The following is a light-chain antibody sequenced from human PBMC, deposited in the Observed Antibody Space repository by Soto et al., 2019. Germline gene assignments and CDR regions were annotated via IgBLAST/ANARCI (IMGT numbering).Light chain of an antibody. CDR1: QSSSIG. CDR2: DTC. Sequence: DVQMVQSPSTMSASVGDRVTITCRAIQSSSIGLAWHQPDPGKAPMLLIYDTCALESGVPSRFSGSGTGTEFTLTSSDLQPDEVATYYCQQNNRYWTFGQGTKVAI. J-gene: IGKJ1*01. CDR3: QQNNRYWT. V-gene: IGKV1-5*01.